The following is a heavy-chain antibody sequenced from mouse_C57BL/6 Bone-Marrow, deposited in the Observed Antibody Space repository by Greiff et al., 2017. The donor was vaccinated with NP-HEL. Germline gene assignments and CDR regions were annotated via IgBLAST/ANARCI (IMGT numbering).Heavy chain of an antibody. V-gene: IGHV14-1*01. CDR2: IDPEDGDT. CDR3: HSNCYFEV. D-gene: IGHD2-5*01. Sequence: EVQLQQSGAELVRPGASVTLSCTASGFNIKDYYMHWVKQRPEQGLEWIGRIDPEDGDTEYAPKFQGKATMPADTSSNTAYLQLSSLTSEDTAVYYCHSNCYFEVWGTGTTVTVSS. CDR1: GFNIKDYY. J-gene: IGHJ1*03.